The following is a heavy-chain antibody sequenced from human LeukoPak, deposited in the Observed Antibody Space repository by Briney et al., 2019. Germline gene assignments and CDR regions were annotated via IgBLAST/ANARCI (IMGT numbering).Heavy chain of an antibody. V-gene: IGHV4-59*01. Sequence: SETLSLTCTVSGGSISSYYWSWIRQPPGKGLEWIGYIYYSGSTNYNPSLKSRVTISVDTSKNQFSLKLSSVTAADTAVYECARGRCSGGSCYSGIYYYYMDVWGKGTTVTVSS. CDR1: GGSISSYY. CDR3: ARGRCSGGSCYSGIYYYYMDV. J-gene: IGHJ6*03. CDR2: IYYSGST. D-gene: IGHD2-15*01.